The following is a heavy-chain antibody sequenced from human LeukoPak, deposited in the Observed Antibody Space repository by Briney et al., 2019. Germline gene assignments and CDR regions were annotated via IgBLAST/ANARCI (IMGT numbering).Heavy chain of an antibody. J-gene: IGHJ6*03. Sequence: ASVKVSCKASGYTFTSYDINWVRQATGQGLEWMGWMNPNSGNTGYAQKFQGRVTMTRNTSISTAYMELSSLRSEDTAVYYCARGLAKSGGIAQWPRVGYYYMDVWGKGTTVTVSS. CDR3: ARGLAKSGGIAQWPRVGYYYMDV. CDR1: GYTFTSYD. V-gene: IGHV1-8*01. D-gene: IGHD6-13*01. CDR2: MNPNSGNT.